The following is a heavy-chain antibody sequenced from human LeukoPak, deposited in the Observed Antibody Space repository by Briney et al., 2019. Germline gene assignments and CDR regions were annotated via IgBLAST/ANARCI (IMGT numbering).Heavy chain of an antibody. CDR2: INPNSGGT. V-gene: IGHV1-2*04. CDR1: GYTFAGYY. D-gene: IGHD5-24*01. J-gene: IGHJ3*02. CDR3: ARGIPPLQEMATADAFDI. Sequence: GASVKVSCKTSGYTFAGYYMHWVRQAPGQGLEWMGWINPNSGGTNYAQKFQGWVTMTRDTSISTAYMELSRLRSDDTAVYYCARGIPPLQEMATADAFDIWGQGTMVTVSS.